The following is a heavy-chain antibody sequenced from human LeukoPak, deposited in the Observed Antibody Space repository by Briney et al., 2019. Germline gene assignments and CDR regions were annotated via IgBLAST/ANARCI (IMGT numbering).Heavy chain of an antibody. V-gene: IGHV4-34*01. CDR3: ARGGPGRFIAKYYFDY. CDR2: INHSGST. J-gene: IGHJ4*02. CDR1: GGSFSGYY. D-gene: IGHD6-13*01. Sequence: SETLSLTCAVYGGSFSGYYWSWIRQPPGKGLEWIGEINHSGSTNYNPSLKSRVTISVETSKNQFSLKLSPVTAADTAVYYCARGGPGRFIAKYYFDYWGQGTLVTVSS.